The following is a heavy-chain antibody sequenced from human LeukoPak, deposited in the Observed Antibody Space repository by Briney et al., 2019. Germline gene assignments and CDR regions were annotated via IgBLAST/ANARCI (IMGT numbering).Heavy chain of an antibody. CDR1: GYTFTNYY. CDR2: INPSGSST. J-gene: IGHJ4*02. Sequence: GASVKVSCKASGYTFTNYYMHWVRQAPGQGLEWMGIINPSGSSTSYAQKFQGRLIMTRDTSTSTVSMELSSMRFEDTAVYFCARDIFMDWGVITEVGFDYWGQGTLVTVSS. D-gene: IGHD3-10*01. CDR3: ARDIFMDWGVITEVGFDY. V-gene: IGHV1-46*01.